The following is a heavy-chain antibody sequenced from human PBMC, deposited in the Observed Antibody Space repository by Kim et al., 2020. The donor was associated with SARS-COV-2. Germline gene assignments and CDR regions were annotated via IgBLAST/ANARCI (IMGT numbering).Heavy chain of an antibody. Sequence: TDEYYVDSVKGRFTISRDNAKNSLFLQMNNLKVDDTAVYYCARGRSSFDYWGRGTLLTVSA. J-gene: IGHJ4*02. D-gene: IGHD1-26*01. CDR2: TDE. CDR3: ARGRSSFDY. V-gene: IGHV3-7*01.